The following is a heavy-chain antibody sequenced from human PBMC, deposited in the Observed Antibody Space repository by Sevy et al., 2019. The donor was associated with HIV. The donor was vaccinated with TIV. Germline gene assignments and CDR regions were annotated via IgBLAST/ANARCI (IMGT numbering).Heavy chain of an antibody. CDR2: FIPMFDTT. J-gene: IGHJ6*02. D-gene: IGHD3-22*01. Sequence: ASVKVSCKASGGTFINYAVTWVRQAPGQGLEWMGGFIPMFDTTNSAQKFQGRVTLTADGSTSAAYMGLSSLRSEDTAVYYCASSYFDSSGYSPLFYYGMDVWGQGTTVTVSS. CDR3: ASSYFDSSGYSPLFYYGMDV. CDR1: GGTFINYA. V-gene: IGHV1-69*13.